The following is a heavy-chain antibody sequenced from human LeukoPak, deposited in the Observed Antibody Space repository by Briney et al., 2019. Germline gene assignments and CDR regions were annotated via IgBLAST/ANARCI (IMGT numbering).Heavy chain of an antibody. CDR1: GFTFSSYG. CDR3: ASTHCSGGSCYPYYFDY. Sequence: SEGSLRLSCAASGFTFSSYGMHWVRQAPGKGLEWVAVIWYDGSNKYYADSVKGRFTISRDNSKNTLYLQMNSLRAEDTAVYYCASTHCSGGSCYPYYFDYWGQGTLVTVSS. D-gene: IGHD2-15*01. CDR2: IWYDGSNK. V-gene: IGHV3-33*01. J-gene: IGHJ4*02.